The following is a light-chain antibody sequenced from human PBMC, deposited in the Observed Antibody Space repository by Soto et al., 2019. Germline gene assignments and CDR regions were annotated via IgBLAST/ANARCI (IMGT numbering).Light chain of an antibody. CDR3: SLYTSENAYV. CDR1: STDFVSYNR. Sequence: QSALTQPPSVYGSPGQSVTISCTGTSTDFVSYNRVSWYQQPPGTAPKLMIYEVSKRPSGVPDRFSGSKSGNTASLTISGLQAADEADYYCSLYTSENAYVFGTGTKVTVL. V-gene: IGLV2-18*01. CDR2: EVS. J-gene: IGLJ1*01.